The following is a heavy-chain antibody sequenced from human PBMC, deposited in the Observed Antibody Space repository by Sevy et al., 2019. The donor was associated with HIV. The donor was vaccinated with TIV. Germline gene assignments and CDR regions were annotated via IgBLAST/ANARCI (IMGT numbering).Heavy chain of an antibody. D-gene: IGHD5-18*01. CDR3: VREGLGGYSYSLDY. Sequence: GGSLRLSCAASGFSCSIYWMSWVRQAPGKGLEWVATTKQDGSEEDYVDSVKGHITNSRDNAKNSLFLQMNSLSAEDTAVYYCVREGLGGYSYSLDYWGHGTLVTVAS. CDR2: TKQDGSEE. CDR1: GFSCSIYW. V-gene: IGHV3-7*01. J-gene: IGHJ4*01.